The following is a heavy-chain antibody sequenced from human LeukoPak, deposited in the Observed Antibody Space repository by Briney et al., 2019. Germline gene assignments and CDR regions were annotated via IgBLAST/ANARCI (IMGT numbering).Heavy chain of an antibody. CDR1: GGSITFSDW. CDR3: PRELYDGCGHDTFYI. V-gene: IGHV4-4*02. J-gene: IGHJ3*02. CDR2: ISHTGST. Sequence: SGTLSLTCAVSGGSITFSDWWSWVRQPPGKGLEWIGEISHTGSTHYNPSLKSRVTISVDKPKNQFSLNLSSVTAADTAVYYCPRELYDGCGHDTFYIWGQGTMVTVSS. D-gene: IGHD3-22*01.